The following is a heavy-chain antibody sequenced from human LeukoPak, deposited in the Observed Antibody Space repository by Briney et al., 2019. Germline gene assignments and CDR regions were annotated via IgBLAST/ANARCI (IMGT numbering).Heavy chain of an antibody. CDR3: ARTRIPPYSSSSAYFDY. Sequence: SQTLSLTCTVSGGSIGSGAYYWSWIRQPAGKGPEWIGRIYASGSTNYNPFLKSRVTISVDTSENQFSLNLRSVTAADTAVYYCARTRIPPYSSSSAYFDYWGQGTLVTVSS. CDR1: GGSIGSGAYY. J-gene: IGHJ4*02. CDR2: IYASGST. D-gene: IGHD6-6*01. V-gene: IGHV4-61*02.